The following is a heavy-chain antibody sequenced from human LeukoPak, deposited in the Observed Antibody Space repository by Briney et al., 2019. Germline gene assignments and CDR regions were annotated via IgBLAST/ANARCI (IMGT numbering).Heavy chain of an antibody. Sequence: GASVKVSCKASGYTFDTYGISWVRQAPGQGLEWMGWTSGYNGHTKYAQKFHDRVTLTTDTSTSTAYMEMRSLRSDDTAVYYCARIQSAGTSDAFDIRGQGTMLTVS. V-gene: IGHV1-18*01. CDR1: GYTFDTYG. CDR3: ARIQSAGTSDAFDI. CDR2: TSGYNGHT. D-gene: IGHD3-10*01. J-gene: IGHJ3*02.